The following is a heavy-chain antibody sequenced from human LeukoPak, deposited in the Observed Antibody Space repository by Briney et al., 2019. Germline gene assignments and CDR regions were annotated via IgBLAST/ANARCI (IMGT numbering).Heavy chain of an antibody. D-gene: IGHD3-16*01. CDR3: AKDLYRGIDYYYYVDV. CDR1: GFTFSSYA. CDR2: ISGSGGST. V-gene: IGHV3-23*01. Sequence: PGGSLRLSCAASGFTFSSYAMSWVRQAPGKGLEWVSAISGSGGSTYYADSVRGRFTISRDNSKNTLYLQMNSLRAEDTAVYYCAKDLYRGIDYYYYVDVWGKGTTVTVSS. J-gene: IGHJ6*03.